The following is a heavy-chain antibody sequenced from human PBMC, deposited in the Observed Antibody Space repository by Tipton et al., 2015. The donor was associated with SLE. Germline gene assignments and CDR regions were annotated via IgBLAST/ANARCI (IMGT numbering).Heavy chain of an antibody. V-gene: IGHV4-38-2*02. D-gene: IGHD5-12*01. Sequence: LRLSCIVSGYSISSGHYWAWIRQPPGKGLEWIGVIYHNGNTNSNPSLNNRVSISVDTSKNQFSLKLTSVSVADTARYYCATTGALTQRWMVAFDAWGQGTVVNVSS. CDR1: GYSISSGHY. J-gene: IGHJ3*01. CDR3: ATTGALTQRWMVAFDA. CDR2: IYHNGNT.